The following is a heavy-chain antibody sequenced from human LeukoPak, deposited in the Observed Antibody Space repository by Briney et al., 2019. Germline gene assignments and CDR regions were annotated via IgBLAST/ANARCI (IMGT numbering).Heavy chain of an antibody. CDR2: TSSSGSTI. CDR3: ARVVTYYSGSSGYSLDL. D-gene: IGHD3-22*01. J-gene: IGHJ4*02. CDR1: GFTFSSYE. V-gene: IGHV3-48*03. Sequence: PGGSLRLSCAASGFTFSSYEMNWVRQAPGKGLKGGTYTSSSGSTIYYADSVKGRLHISRDNAKNSLYLQMTSLRAEDTAVYYCARVVTYYSGSSGYSLDLWGQGALVIVSS.